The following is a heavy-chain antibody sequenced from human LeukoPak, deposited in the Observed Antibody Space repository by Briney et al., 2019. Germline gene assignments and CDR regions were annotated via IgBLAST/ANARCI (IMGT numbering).Heavy chain of an antibody. CDR1: GGSFSGYY. V-gene: IGHV4-34*01. J-gene: IGHJ4*02. D-gene: IGHD3-22*01. CDR3: ARGFYYHSSGYYYPY. CDR2: INHSGST. Sequence: SETLSLTCAVYGGSFSGYYWSWICQPPGKGLEWIGEINHSGSTNYNPSLKSRVTISVDTSKNQFSLKLSSVTAADTAVYYCARGFYYHSSGYYYPYWGQGTLVTVSS.